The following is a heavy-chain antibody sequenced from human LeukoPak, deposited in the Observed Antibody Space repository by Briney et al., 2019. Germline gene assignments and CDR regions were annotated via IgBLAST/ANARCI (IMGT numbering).Heavy chain of an antibody. V-gene: IGHV3-23*01. Sequence: GGSLRLSCAASGFTFSSYAMNWVRQAPGKGLEWVSDISGSGSSTYYADSVRGRFTISRDNSKNTLYLQMSSLRAEDTAVYYCAKVYSSSIRRPYFDYWGQGTLVTVSS. J-gene: IGHJ4*02. CDR1: GFTFSSYA. CDR3: AKVYSSSIRRPYFDY. D-gene: IGHD6-6*01. CDR2: ISGSGSST.